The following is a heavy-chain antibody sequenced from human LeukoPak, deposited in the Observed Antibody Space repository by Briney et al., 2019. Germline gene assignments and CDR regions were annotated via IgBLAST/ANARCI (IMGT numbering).Heavy chain of an antibody. CDR2: VSSSSSTI. D-gene: IGHD3-22*01. CDR3: ARVPPGTMIVHFFDY. V-gene: IGHV3-48*01. CDR1: GFTFSSYS. J-gene: IGHJ4*02. Sequence: GGSLRLSCAASGFTFSSYSMNWVRQAPGKGLEWVSYVSSSSSTIYYADSVKGRFTISRDNAKNSLYLQMNSLRAEDTAVYYCARVPPGTMIVHFFDYWGQGTLVTVSS.